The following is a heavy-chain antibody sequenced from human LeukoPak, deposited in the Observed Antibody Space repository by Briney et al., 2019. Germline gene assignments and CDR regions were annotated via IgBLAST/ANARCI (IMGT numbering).Heavy chain of an antibody. D-gene: IGHD3-10*01. CDR2: INPDGSDT. CDR3: ARDVGFGIDY. J-gene: IGHJ4*02. Sequence: GGSLRLSCAASGFTFSGHWMCWVRQAPGKGLVWVSRINPDGSDTSYADPVKGRFTISRDNAKNRLYLQMNSLRAEDTAVYYCARDVGFGIDYWGQGILVAVSS. V-gene: IGHV3-74*01. CDR1: GFTFSGHW.